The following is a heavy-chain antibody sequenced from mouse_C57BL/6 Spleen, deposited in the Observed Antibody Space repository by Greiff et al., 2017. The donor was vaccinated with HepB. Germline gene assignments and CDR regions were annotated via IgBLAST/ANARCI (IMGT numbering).Heavy chain of an antibody. CDR1: GFTFSSYA. J-gene: IGHJ2*01. V-gene: IGHV5-4*01. Sequence: EVKLVESGGGLVKPGGSLKLSCAASGFTFSSYAMSWVRQTPEKRLEWVATISDGGSYTYYPDNVKGRFPISRDNAKNNLYLQMSHLKSEDTAMYYCARDKGNSFDYWGQGTTLTVSS. CDR2: ISDGGSYT. CDR3: ARDKGNSFDY.